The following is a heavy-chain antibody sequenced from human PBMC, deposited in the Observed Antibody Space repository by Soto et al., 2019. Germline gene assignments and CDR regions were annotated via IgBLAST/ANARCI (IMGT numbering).Heavy chain of an antibody. Sequence: GGSLRLSCAASGFTLSDYHMSWIRQAPGKGLEWVSHISSSGTTINYADSVKGRFTISRDNAKNSLYLQMNSLRAEDTAVYYCAREGVYCAGDCYVDYWGQGTLVTVSS. CDR1: GFTLSDYH. CDR3: AREGVYCAGDCYVDY. J-gene: IGHJ4*02. V-gene: IGHV3-11*01. CDR2: ISSSGTTI. D-gene: IGHD2-21*02.